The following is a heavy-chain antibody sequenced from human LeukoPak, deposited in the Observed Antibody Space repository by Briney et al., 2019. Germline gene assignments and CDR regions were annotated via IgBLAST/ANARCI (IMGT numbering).Heavy chain of an antibody. CDR2: INHSGGT. J-gene: IGHJ5*02. CDR1: GGSFSGHY. Sequence: PSETLSLTCVVYGGSFSGHYWSWVRQPPGKGLEWIGEINHSGGTHYNPSLKSRVTISVDTSKNQFSLKLSSVTAADTAVYYCARGITGTTEITNNWFDPWGQGTLVTVSS. CDR3: ARGITGTTEITNNWFDP. D-gene: IGHD1-7*01. V-gene: IGHV4-34*01.